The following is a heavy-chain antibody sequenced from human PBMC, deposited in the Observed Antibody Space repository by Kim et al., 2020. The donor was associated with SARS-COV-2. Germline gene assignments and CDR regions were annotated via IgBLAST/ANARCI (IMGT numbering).Heavy chain of an antibody. CDR2: INHSGST. D-gene: IGHD3-9*01. J-gene: IGHJ6*02. CDR1: GGSFSGYY. V-gene: IGHV4-34*01. Sequence: SETLSLTCAVFGGSFSGYYWSWIRQPPGKGLEWIGEINHSGSTNYNPSLKSRVTISVDTSKNQFSLKLSSVTAADTAVYYCARASDFDWFAYYYGMDVWGQGTTVTVSS. CDR3: ARASDFDWFAYYYGMDV.